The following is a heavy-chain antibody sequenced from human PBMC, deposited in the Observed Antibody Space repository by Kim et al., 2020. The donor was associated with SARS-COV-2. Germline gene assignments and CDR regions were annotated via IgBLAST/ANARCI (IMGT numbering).Heavy chain of an antibody. CDR3: AKSKITMFQGVLYGMDV. CDR1: GFTFDDYA. V-gene: IGHV3-9*01. CDR2: ISWNSGTI. J-gene: IGHJ6*01. D-gene: IGHD3-10*01. Sequence: SLRLSCAASGFTFDDYAMHWVRQAPGKGLEWVSGISWNSGTIGYAYSVNGRFTISRDNAKNSLYLQMNSLRTEDTALYYCAKSKITMFQGVLYGMDV.